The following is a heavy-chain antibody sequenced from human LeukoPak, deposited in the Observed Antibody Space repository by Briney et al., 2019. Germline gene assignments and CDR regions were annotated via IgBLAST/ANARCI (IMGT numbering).Heavy chain of an antibody. CDR2: INHSGST. V-gene: IGHV4-34*01. CDR1: GGSFSGYY. CDR3: ARGGNYYGSGSYYNVWFDP. D-gene: IGHD3-10*01. J-gene: IGHJ5*02. Sequence: PSETLSLTCAVYGGSFSGYYWSWIRQPPGKGLEWIGEINHSGSTNYNPSLKSRVTISVDTSKNQFSLKLSSVTAADTAVYYCARGGNYYGSGSYYNVWFDPWVQGTLVTVSS.